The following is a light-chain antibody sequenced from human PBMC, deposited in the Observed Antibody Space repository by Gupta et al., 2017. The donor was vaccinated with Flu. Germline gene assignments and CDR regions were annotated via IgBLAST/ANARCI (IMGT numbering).Light chain of an antibody. CDR2: GAS. CDR1: QSVSSSY. J-gene: IGKJ1*01. Sequence: EIVLTQSPGTLSLSPGERATLSCRASQSVSSSYLAWYQQKPGQAPRPLIYGASSRDTGIPDRFSGSGCGTDFTLTIRRREPEDFAVYYCQQNGSSPLWTFGQGTKVEIK. V-gene: IGKV3-20*01. CDR3: QQNGSSPLWT.